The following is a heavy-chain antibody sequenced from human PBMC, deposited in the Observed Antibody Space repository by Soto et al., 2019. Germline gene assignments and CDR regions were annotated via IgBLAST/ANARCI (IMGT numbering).Heavy chain of an antibody. Sequence: EVQLLESGGGWVQPGGSLRLSCAASGITIINYPMSWVRQAPGKGLDWVSGISGSGDRTYYADSAKGRFSISKDISKNSLSLQLDSLAVEDTAIYFCEKDDGGYPSTAPHWGQGTLVTVSS. CDR1: GITIINYP. D-gene: IGHD3-16*02. V-gene: IGHV3-23*01. J-gene: IGHJ4*02. CDR2: ISGSGDRT. CDR3: EKDDGGYPSTAPH.